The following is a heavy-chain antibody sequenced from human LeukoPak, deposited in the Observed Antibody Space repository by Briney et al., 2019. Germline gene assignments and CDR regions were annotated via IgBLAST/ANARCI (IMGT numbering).Heavy chain of an antibody. CDR2: INYSGST. V-gene: IGHV4-59*01. D-gene: IGHD6-13*01. CDR3: ARDGSSSGAFKY. J-gene: IGHJ4*02. CDR1: GGSISSYY. Sequence: SETLSLTCTVSGGSISSYYWSWIRQPPGKGLEWIGYINYSGSTNYNPSLKSRVTISVDTSNNQFSLKLSSVTAADTAVYYCARDGSSSGAFKYWGQGTLVTVSS.